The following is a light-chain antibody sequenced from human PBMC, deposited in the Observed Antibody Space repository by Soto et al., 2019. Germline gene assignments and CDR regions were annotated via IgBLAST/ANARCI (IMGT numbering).Light chain of an antibody. Sequence: QAVVTQEPSLTVSPGGTVTLTCASSTGAVTSGYYPNWFQQKPGQAPRALMYSTSNKHSWTPARFSGSPLGGKAALTLSGVQPEDEADEYCLLYSCGAHLVVFGGGTKVTVL. J-gene: IGLJ2*01. CDR2: STS. CDR1: TGAVTSGYY. CDR3: LLYSCGAHLVV. V-gene: IGLV7-43*01.